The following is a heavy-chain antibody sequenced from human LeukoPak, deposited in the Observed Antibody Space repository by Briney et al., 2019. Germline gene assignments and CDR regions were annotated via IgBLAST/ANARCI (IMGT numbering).Heavy chain of an antibody. D-gene: IGHD6-19*01. CDR3: ARGQARLAWFDP. Sequence: SETLSLTCTVSGYSISSGYYWGWIRQPPVKGLEWIGSIYHSGSTYYNPSLKSRVTMSLDTSKNQFSLRLRSVTAADTAVYYCARGQARLAWFDPWGQGTLVTVSS. J-gene: IGHJ5*02. CDR1: GYSISSGYY. CDR2: IYHSGST. V-gene: IGHV4-38-2*02.